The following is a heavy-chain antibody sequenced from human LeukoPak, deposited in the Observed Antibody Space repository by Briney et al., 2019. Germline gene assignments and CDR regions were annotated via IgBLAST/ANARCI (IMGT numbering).Heavy chain of an antibody. Sequence: ASVKLSCKASGYTFTGHYMHWGRHAPGQGLELKGLSNLNNGGTNYAQKFQRRVTMPRDTSNNTSNMELSRLRSDDTAVYYCARDFPTTTWSFDAFDLWGQGTMVTVSS. CDR1: GYTFTGHY. CDR3: ARDFPTTTWSFDAFDL. J-gene: IGHJ3*01. D-gene: IGHD1-1*01. V-gene: IGHV1-2*02. CDR2: SNLNNGGT.